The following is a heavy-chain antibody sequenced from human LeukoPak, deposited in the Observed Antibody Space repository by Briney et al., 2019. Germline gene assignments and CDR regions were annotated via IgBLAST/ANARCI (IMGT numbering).Heavy chain of an antibody. CDR2: FGGTGGST. CDR1: GFTFSSYA. V-gene: IGHV3-23*01. D-gene: IGHD3-10*01. Sequence: GGSLRLSCAASGFTFSSYAMSWVRQAPGKGLEWVSAFGGTGGSTYYADSVKGRFTVSRDNSKNTLYLQMNSLRAEDSAVYHCAKYFVRGGYWFDPRGRGTLVTVSS. J-gene: IGHJ5*02. CDR3: AKYFVRGGYWFDP.